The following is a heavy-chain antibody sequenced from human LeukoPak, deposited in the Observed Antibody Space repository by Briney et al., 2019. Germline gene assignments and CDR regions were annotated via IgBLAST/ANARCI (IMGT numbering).Heavy chain of an antibody. CDR2: IYYSGST. CDR1: GGSISSYY. CDR3: ARLSLDSSGYKYYFDY. J-gene: IGHJ4*02. V-gene: IGHV4-59*01. Sequence: TSETLSLTCTVSGGSISSYYWSWIRQPPGKGLEWIGYIYYSGSTNYNPSLKSRVTISVDTSKNQFSLKLSSVTAADTAVYYCARLSLDSSGYKYYFDYWGQGTLVTVSS. D-gene: IGHD3-22*01.